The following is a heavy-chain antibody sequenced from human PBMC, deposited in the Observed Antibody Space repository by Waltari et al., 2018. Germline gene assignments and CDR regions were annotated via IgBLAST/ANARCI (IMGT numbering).Heavy chain of an antibody. D-gene: IGHD2-8*01. Sequence: QVQLQESGPGLVTPSETLSLTCAVSGYSISSGYYWGWIRQPPGKGLEWIGSIYHSGSTYDNPALKSRVTISVDTSKNQFALKLGSVTAADTAVDYCARRLMGIGDWYFDLWGRGTLVTVSS. CDR1: GYSISSGYY. CDR2: IYHSGST. J-gene: IGHJ2*01. V-gene: IGHV4-38-2*01. CDR3: ARRLMGIGDWYFDL.